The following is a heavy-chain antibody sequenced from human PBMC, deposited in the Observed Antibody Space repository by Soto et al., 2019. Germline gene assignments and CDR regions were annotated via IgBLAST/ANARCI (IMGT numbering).Heavy chain of an antibody. D-gene: IGHD2-21*02. CDR2: IYYSGST. J-gene: IGHJ4*02. Sequence: PSETLSLTCTVSGGSVSSGSYYWSWIRQPPGKGLEWIGYIYYSGSTNYNPSLKSRVTISVDTSKNQFSLKLSSVTAADTAVYYCARENVVTVITGVSADDRVSAIDYWGQGTLVTVSS. CDR3: ARENVVTVITGVSADDRVSAIDY. V-gene: IGHV4-61*01. CDR1: GGSVSSGSYY.